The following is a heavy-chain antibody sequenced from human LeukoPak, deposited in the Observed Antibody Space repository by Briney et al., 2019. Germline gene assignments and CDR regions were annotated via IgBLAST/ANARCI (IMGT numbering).Heavy chain of an antibody. Sequence: GGSLRLSCVASGFTLSKYGMKWVRQAAGKGLKYVSGISKSGDITHYVDSVKGRFTISRDNSKNTLYFQMNSLRAEDTALYYCATEGFYYWGPGTLVTVSS. CDR2: ISKSGDIT. CDR3: ATEGFYY. CDR1: GFTLSKYG. J-gene: IGHJ4*02. V-gene: IGHV3-23*01.